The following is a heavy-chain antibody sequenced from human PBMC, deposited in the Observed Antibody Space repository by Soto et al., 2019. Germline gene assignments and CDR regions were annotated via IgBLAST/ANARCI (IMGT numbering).Heavy chain of an antibody. CDR1: GGSISSGGYS. CDR3: ARSVFP. J-gene: IGHJ5*02. CDR2: IYYSGST. V-gene: IGHV4-31*03. Sequence: QVQLQESGPGLVKPSQTLSLTCTVSGGSISSGGYSWNWIRQHPGKGLEWIGYIYYSGSTYYNPSLKSRGTISVDTSKTQFYLKLSSVTAADTAVYYCARSVFPWGQGTLVTVSS.